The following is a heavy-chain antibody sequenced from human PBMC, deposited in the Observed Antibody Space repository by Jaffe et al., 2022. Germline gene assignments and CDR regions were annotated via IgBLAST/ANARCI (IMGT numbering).Heavy chain of an antibody. CDR1: GGTFSSYA. D-gene: IGHD2-15*01. CDR2: IIPIFGTA. V-gene: IGHV1-69*01. Sequence: QVQLVQSGAEVKKPGSSVKVSCKASGGTFSSYAISWVRQAPGQGLEWMGGIIPIFGTANYAQKFQGRVTITADESTSTAYMELSSLRSEDTAVYYCARDAGYCSGGSCYNPGNYFDYWGQGTLVTVSS. CDR3: ARDAGYCSGGSCYNPGNYFDY. J-gene: IGHJ4*02.